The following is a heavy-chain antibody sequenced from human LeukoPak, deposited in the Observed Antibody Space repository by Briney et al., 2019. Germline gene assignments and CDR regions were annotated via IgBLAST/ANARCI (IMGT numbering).Heavy chain of an antibody. CDR1: GFTFSSYA. Sequence: PGGSLRLSCAASGFTFSSYAMSWVRQAPGKGLEWVSAISGSGGSTYCADSLKGRFTISRDNSKNTLYLQMNSLRAEDTAVYYCAKGGIRGVIITLFDYWGQGTLVTVSS. J-gene: IGHJ4*02. V-gene: IGHV3-23*01. D-gene: IGHD3-10*01. CDR3: AKGGIRGVIITLFDY. CDR2: ISGSGGST.